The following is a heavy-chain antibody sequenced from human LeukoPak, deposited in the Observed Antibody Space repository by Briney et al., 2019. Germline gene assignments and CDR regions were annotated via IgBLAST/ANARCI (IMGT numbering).Heavy chain of an antibody. V-gene: IGHV1-2*02. Sequence: ASVKVSCKASGYTFTDFYMHWVRQAPGQGLEWMGWINPNSGGTNYAQKFQGRVTMTRDTSISTAYMELSRLRSDDTAVYYCARVTSPYYYGSGIDYWGQGTLVTVSS. CDR1: GYTFTDFY. CDR3: ARVTSPYYYGSGIDY. D-gene: IGHD3-10*01. CDR2: INPNSGGT. J-gene: IGHJ4*02.